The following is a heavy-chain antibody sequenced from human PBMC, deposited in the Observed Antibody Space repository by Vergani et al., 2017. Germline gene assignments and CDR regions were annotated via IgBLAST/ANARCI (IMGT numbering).Heavy chain of an antibody. J-gene: IGHJ6*02. CDR3: AREPAIVVVPASPSYYYYYCMDV. CDR2: ISAYNGNT. V-gene: IGHV1-18*04. Sequence: QVQLVQSGAEVKKPGASVKVSCKASGYTFTSYGISWVRQAPGQGLEWMGWISAYNGNTNYAQKLQGRVTMTTDTSTSTAYMELRSLRSDDTAVYYCAREPAIVVVPASPSYYYYYCMDVWGQGTTVTVSS. D-gene: IGHD2-2*01. CDR1: GYTFTSYG.